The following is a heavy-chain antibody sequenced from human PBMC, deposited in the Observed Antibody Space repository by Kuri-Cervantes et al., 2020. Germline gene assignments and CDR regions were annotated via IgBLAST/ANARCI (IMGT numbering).Heavy chain of an antibody. J-gene: IGHJ6*02. CDR3: VRAPGYYNALDV. CDR2: INHSGNS. D-gene: IGHD3-10*01. V-gene: IGHV4-30-2*06. CDR1: GGSISSGGSC. Sequence: LRLSCAVSGGSISSGGSCWTWIRQSPGKGLEWIGYINHSGNSYYNPSLKSRVTISVDGSKNHFSLRLTSVTAADTAVYYCVRAPGYYNALDVWGQGTMVTVSS.